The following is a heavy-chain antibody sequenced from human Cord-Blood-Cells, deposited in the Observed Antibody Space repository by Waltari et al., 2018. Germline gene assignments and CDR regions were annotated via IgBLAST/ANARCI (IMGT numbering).Heavy chain of an antibody. CDR1: GFTFSSYA. CDR3: AKPPKLPWYYYYYYYMDV. Sequence: EVQLLESGGGLVQPGGSLRLSCAASGFTFSSYAMSWVRQAPGKGLEWVSAISGSGGSTYYADSVKGRFTISRDNSKNTLYLQMNSLRAEDTAVYYCAKPPKLPWYYYYYYYMDVWGKGTTVTVSS. D-gene: IGHD3-10*01. CDR2: ISGSGGST. V-gene: IGHV3-23*01. J-gene: IGHJ6*03.